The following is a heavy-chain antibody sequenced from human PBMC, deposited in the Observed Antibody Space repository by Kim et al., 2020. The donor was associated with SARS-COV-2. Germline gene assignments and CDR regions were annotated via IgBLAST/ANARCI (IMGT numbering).Heavy chain of an antibody. CDR1: GFTFGDYA. Sequence: GGSLRLSCAASGFTFGDYAMHWVRQAPGKGLEWVSGISWNSGSIGYADSVKGRFTISRDNAKNSLYLQMNSLRAEDTALYYCAKGRTVVVTADFGYWGQGTLVTVSS. CDR2: ISWNSGSI. CDR3: AKGRTVVVTADFGY. V-gene: IGHV3-9*01. J-gene: IGHJ4*02. D-gene: IGHD2-21*02.